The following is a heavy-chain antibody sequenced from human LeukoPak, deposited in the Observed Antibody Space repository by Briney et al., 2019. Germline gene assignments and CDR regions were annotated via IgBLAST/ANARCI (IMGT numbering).Heavy chain of an antibody. CDR3: ARSFSEAVSDY. CDR2: IYYSGST. Sequence: PSQTLSLTCTVSGGSISSGGYYWSWIRQHPGKGLEWIGFIYYSGSTYYNPSLKSRVTISVDTSKNQFSLKLSSVTAADTAVYYCARSFSEAVSDYWGQGTLVTVSS. CDR1: GGSISSGGYY. V-gene: IGHV4-31*03. J-gene: IGHJ4*02.